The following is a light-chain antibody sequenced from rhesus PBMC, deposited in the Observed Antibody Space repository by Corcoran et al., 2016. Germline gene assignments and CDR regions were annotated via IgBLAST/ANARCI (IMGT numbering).Light chain of an antibody. V-gene: IGKV1-43*02. J-gene: IGKJ4*01. CDR2: KAS. Sequence: DIQMTQSPSSLSASVGDRVTITCRASQGISIYLIWYQQKPGKAPKRLIYKASSLESGVPSRFSGGGSGTDFTLTISSLQPEGFATYYCLQYNSDPLTFGGGTKVELK. CDR1: QGISIY. CDR3: LQYNSDPLT.